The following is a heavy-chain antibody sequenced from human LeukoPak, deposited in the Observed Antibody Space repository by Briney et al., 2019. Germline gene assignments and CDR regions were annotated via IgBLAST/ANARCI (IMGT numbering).Heavy chain of an antibody. D-gene: IGHD4-11*01. CDR1: GGSISHYY. V-gene: IGHV4-59*01. J-gene: IGHJ6*02. CDR3: ARGGTTAASLYYYYYYGMDV. Sequence: SETLSLTCTVSGGSISHYYWSWIRQPPGKGLEWIGYIYYSGSTNYNPSLKSRVTISVDTSKNQFSLKLSSVTAADTAVYYCARGGTTAASLYYYYYYGMDVWGQGTTVTVSS. CDR2: IYYSGST.